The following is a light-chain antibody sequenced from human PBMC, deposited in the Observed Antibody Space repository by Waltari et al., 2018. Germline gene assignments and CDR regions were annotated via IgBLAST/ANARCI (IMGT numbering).Light chain of an antibody. Sequence: QSALPQPASVSGSPGQSITISCSGASSATGSDNLVSWYQQHPDRAPKLIVYETTKRPSGVSHRFSGSKSANTASLTISGLQAEDEAEYYCCSYGDTGTVIFGGGTKLTVL. CDR3: CSYGDTGTVI. CDR1: SSATGSDNL. CDR2: ETT. V-gene: IGLV2-23*02. J-gene: IGLJ2*01.